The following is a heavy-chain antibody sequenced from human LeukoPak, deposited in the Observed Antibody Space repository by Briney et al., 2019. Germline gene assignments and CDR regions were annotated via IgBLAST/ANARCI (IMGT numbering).Heavy chain of an antibody. D-gene: IGHD3-22*01. J-gene: IGHJ5*02. CDR1: GYTFTGYY. Sequence: ASVKVSCKASGYTFTGYYMHWVRQAPGQGLEWMGWINPNSGGTNYAQKFQGRVTMTRDTSISTAYMELSRLRSDDTAVYYCARDSSGYLLRFDPWGQGTLVTVSS. CDR3: ARDSSGYLLRFDP. CDR2: INPNSGGT. V-gene: IGHV1-2*02.